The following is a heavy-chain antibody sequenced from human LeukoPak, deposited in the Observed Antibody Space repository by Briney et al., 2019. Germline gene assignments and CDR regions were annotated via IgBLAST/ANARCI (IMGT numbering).Heavy chain of an antibody. V-gene: IGHV3-30*04. D-gene: IGHD6-13*01. Sequence: GGSLRLSCAASGFTFSSYAMHWVRQAPGKGLEWVAVISYDGSNKYYADSVKGRFTISRDNSKNTLYLQMNSLRAEDTAVYYCARVGLIAAAGPFDYWGQGTLVTVSS. CDR2: ISYDGSNK. CDR3: ARVGLIAAAGPFDY. J-gene: IGHJ4*02. CDR1: GFTFSSYA.